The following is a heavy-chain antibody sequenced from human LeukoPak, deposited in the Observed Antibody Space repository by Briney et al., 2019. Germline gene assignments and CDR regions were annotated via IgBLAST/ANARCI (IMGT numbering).Heavy chain of an antibody. Sequence: GGSLRLSCAASGFTFSSYSMNWVRQAPGKGLEWVSYISSSSSTIYYADSVKGRFTISRDNAKNSLYLQMNSLRAEDTAVYYCARVAYYTNGVCHDYWGQGTLVTVSS. CDR1: GFTFSSYS. CDR2: ISSSSSTI. V-gene: IGHV3-48*01. D-gene: IGHD2-8*01. J-gene: IGHJ4*02. CDR3: ARVAYYTNGVCHDY.